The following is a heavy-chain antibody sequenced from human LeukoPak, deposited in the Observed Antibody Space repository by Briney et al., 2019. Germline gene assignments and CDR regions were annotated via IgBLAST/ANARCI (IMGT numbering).Heavy chain of an antibody. CDR2: MNPKSGNT. V-gene: IGHV1-8*03. CDR3: ARGHRGRRTLAFDI. Sequence: ASVKVSCKASGYTFTTYDINWVRQATGQGLEWMGWMNPKSGNTGYAQKFQGRVTITRNTSISTTYMELSSLRSEDTAVYYCARGHRGRRTLAFDIWGQGTMVTVSS. J-gene: IGHJ3*02. CDR1: GYTFTTYD. D-gene: IGHD1-26*01.